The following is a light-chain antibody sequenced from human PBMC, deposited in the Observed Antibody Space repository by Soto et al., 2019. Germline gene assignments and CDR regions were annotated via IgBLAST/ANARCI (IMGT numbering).Light chain of an antibody. Sequence: EIVLTQSPATLSLSPGERATLPCRASQSVSSYLAWYQQKPGQAPRLLIYDASNRATGIPARFSGSGSGTDFTLSSSCLESEDFAVYYCQQRSNWTWTFGQGTKV. CDR1: QSVSSY. V-gene: IGKV3-11*01. CDR2: DAS. CDR3: QQRSNWTWT. J-gene: IGKJ1*01.